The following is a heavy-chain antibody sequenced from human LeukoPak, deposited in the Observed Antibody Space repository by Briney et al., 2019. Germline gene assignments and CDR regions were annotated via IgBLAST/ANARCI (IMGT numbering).Heavy chain of an antibody. CDR2: IYYTGTT. CDR1: GGSISSSLYH. CDR3: ARQEIGLRSFDP. Sequence: PSETLSLTCTVSGGSISSSLYHWGWIRQSPGKNLEWLGSIYYTGTTHYNPSLKSRVTISVDTSKNQFSLNLSSVTAADTVVYYRARQEIGLRSFDPWGQGTLVTVSS. D-gene: IGHD3/OR15-3a*01. V-gene: IGHV4-39*01. J-gene: IGHJ5*02.